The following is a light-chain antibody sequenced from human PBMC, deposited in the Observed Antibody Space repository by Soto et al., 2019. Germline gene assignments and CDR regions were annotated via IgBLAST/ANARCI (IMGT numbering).Light chain of an antibody. CDR2: GAS. J-gene: IGKJ2*01. CDR1: PSISSTY. Sequence: EIVLTQSPGTLSLSPGERATLSCRASPSISSTYLAWYQQKPGQAPRLLIYGASSRATGIPDRFSGSGSGTDFTLTISRLEPADFAVYYCQQYGSSAYTFGQGTKLEIK. CDR3: QQYGSSAYT. V-gene: IGKV3-20*01.